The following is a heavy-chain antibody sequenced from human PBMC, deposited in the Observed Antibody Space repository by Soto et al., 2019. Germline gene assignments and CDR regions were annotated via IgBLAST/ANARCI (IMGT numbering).Heavy chain of an antibody. CDR1: GYTFTSYG. J-gene: IGHJ4*02. CDR3: ARTYSSSPLVYFDY. D-gene: IGHD6-13*01. CDR2: ISAYNGNT. V-gene: IGHV1-18*01. Sequence: ASVKVSCKASGYTFTSYGISWGRQAPGQGLEWMGWISAYNGNTNYAQKLQGRVTMTTDTSTSTAYMELRSLRSDDTAVYYCARTYSSSPLVYFDYWGQGTLVTVSS.